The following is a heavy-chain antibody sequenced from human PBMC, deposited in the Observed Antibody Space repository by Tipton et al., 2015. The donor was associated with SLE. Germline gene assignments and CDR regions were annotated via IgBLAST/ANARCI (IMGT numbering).Heavy chain of an antibody. CDR1: GFTVSSNY. V-gene: IGHV3-53*01. D-gene: IGHD5-18*01. CDR2: IYSGGTT. Sequence: SLRLSCAASGFTVSSNYMTWVRQAPGKGLEWVSVIYSGGTTYYADSVKGRFTISRDNSKNTLYLQMNSLRAEDTAVYYCARGSNYGYVFDYWGQGTLVTVSS. CDR3: ARGSNYGYVFDY. J-gene: IGHJ4*02.